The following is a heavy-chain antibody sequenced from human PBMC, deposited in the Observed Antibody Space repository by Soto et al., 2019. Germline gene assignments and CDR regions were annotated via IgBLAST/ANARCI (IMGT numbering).Heavy chain of an antibody. D-gene: IGHD6-13*01. Sequence: QVQLVESGGGVVQPGRSLKLSCAASGFTFSNYAIHWVRQAPGKGLEWVAVIASDGKDKRYADSAKGRFTISRDNSKNTVYLQMNSLRGEDTAVYYCAKDGAIGAADYFFDYWGQGSLVTVSS. CDR2: IASDGKDK. CDR1: GFTFSNYA. J-gene: IGHJ4*02. CDR3: AKDGAIGAADYFFDY. V-gene: IGHV3-30*18.